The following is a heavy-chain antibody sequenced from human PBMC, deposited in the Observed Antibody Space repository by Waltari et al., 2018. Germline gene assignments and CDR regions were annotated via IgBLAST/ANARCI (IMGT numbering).Heavy chain of an antibody. V-gene: IGHV4-4*02. D-gene: IGHD2-21*02. CDR1: GESLSSSDW. J-gene: IGHJ5*02. CDR3: ARARYFGLLFAWFDP. CDR2: ISHRGDT. Sequence: QVQLQESGPGLVKSSETLSLTCTVSGESLSSSDWWTWVRQSPGKGLAWSGGISHRGDTDSHPSLRDRVTISADRSRNQCSLNLNSLTPADSAVYYCARARYFGLLFAWFDPWGQGTLVTVSS.